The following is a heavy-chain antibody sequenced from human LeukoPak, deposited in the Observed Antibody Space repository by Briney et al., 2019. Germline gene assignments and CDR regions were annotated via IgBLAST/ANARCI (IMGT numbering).Heavy chain of an antibody. Sequence: PSQTLSLTCTVSGGSISSGDYYWSWIRQPPGKGLEWIGYIYYSGSTYYNPPLKSRVTISVDTSKNQFSLKLSSVTAADTAVYYCATLVGATRGVYWGQGTLVTVSS. D-gene: IGHD1-26*01. CDR1: GGSISSGDYY. V-gene: IGHV4-30-4*08. J-gene: IGHJ4*02. CDR2: IYYSGST. CDR3: ATLVGATRGVY.